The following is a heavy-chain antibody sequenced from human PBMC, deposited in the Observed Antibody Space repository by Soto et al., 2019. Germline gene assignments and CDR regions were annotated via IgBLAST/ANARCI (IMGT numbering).Heavy chain of an antibody. CDR2: IYTSGST. J-gene: IGHJ6*01. CDR3: ARDSRVVVVPAAIQATPYYYYGMDV. D-gene: IGHD2-2*02. CDR1: GGSISSYY. V-gene: IGHV4-4*07. Sequence: PSETLSLTCTVSGGSISSYYWSWIRQPAGKGLECIWRIYTSGSTNYNPSLKSRVTMSVDTSKNPFSLKLSSVTAADTAVYYCARDSRVVVVPAAIQATPYYYYGMDVWGQGTTVTVSS.